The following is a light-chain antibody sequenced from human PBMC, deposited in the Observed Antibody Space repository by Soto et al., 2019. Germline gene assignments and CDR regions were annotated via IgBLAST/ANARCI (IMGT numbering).Light chain of an antibody. V-gene: IGLV2-14*03. J-gene: IGLJ1*01. CDR2: DVS. CDR1: SSDVGGYNY. Sequence: QCALTQPASVSGSPGQSITISCTGTSSDVGGYNYVSWYQHHPGKAPKLMIYDVSNRPSGVSNRFSGSKSGNTASLTIPGLQPEDEADYYCSSYTTSNTRQIVFGTGTKVTVL. CDR3: SSYTTSNTRQIV.